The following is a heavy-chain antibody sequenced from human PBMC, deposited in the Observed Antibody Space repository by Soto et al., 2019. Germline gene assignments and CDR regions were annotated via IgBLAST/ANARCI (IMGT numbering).Heavy chain of an antibody. CDR3: ASRPSGSGFDP. CDR2: IYHSGST. V-gene: IGHV4-30-2*01. Sequence: QLQLQESGSGLVKPSQTLSLTCAVSGGSISSGGYSWSWIRQPPGKGLECIGYIYHSGSTYYNPSLRSRVTISVDRSKNQFSLKLSSVTAADTAVYYCASRPSGSGFDPWGQGTLVTVSS. J-gene: IGHJ5*02. D-gene: IGHD1-26*01. CDR1: GGSISSGGYS.